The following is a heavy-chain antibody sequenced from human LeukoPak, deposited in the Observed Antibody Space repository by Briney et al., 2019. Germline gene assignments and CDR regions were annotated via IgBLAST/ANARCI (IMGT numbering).Heavy chain of an antibody. J-gene: IGHJ4*02. CDR3: AREGRDGINPVLSFDS. CDR1: GFTFNSHW. CDR2: IKKDGSEK. V-gene: IGHV3-7*01. Sequence: PGGSLRLSCEASGFTFNSHWMNWVRQFPGKGLEWVANIKKDGSEKYYVDSVKGRFTISRDNTETTLYLEMNSLRADDTAVYCCAREGRDGINPVLSFDSWGQGILVTVSS. D-gene: IGHD5-24*01.